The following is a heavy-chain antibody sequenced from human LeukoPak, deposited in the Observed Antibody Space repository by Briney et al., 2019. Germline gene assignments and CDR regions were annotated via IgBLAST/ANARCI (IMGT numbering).Heavy chain of an antibody. J-gene: IGHJ4*02. V-gene: IGHV4-59*01. CDR1: GGSISSYY. CDR3: ARDNGSSPPDY. Sequence: NTSETLSLTCTVSGGSISSYYWSWVRQPPGKGLEWIGYIYYSGSTNYNPSLKSRVTISVDTSKNQFSLKLSSVTAADTAVYYCARDNGSSPPDYWGQGTLVTVSS. CDR2: IYYSGST. D-gene: IGHD6-6*01.